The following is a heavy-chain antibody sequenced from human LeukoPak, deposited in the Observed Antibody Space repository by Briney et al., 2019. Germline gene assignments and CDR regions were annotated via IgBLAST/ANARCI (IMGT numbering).Heavy chain of an antibody. V-gene: IGHV4-38-2*02. CDR3: ARLDLWYFDL. J-gene: IGHJ2*01. Sequence: SETLSLTCTVSGYSISSGYYWGWIRQPPGKGLEWIGSIYHSGGTYYNPSLKSRVTISVDTSKNQFSLKLSSVTAADTAVYYCARLDLWYFDLWGRGTLVTVSS. CDR2: IYHSGGT. D-gene: IGHD3/OR15-3a*01. CDR1: GYSISSGYY.